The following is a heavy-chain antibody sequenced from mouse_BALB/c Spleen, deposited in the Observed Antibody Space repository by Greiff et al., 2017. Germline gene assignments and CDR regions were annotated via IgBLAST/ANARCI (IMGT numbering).Heavy chain of an antibody. CDR3: TRGSTMITTGFAY. V-gene: IGHV1-69*02. J-gene: IGHJ3*01. D-gene: IGHD2-4*01. CDR1: GYTFTSYW. Sequence: QVQLQQPGAELVRPGASVKLSCKASGYTFTSYWINWVKQRPGQGLEWIGNIYPSDSYTNYNQKFKDKATLTVDKSSSTAYMQLSSPTSDDSAVYYCTRGSTMITTGFAYWGQGTLVTVSA. CDR2: IYPSDSYT.